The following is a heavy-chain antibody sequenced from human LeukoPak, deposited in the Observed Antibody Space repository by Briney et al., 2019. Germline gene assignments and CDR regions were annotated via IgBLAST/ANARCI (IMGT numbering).Heavy chain of an antibody. CDR3: ARRVIVVGLDY. J-gene: IGHJ4*02. V-gene: IGHV3-48*03. CDR2: LSRSGINI. Sequence: GGSLRLSCAASGFTFSSYEMNWVRQAPGKGLEWVSYLSRSGINIYYADSVKGRFTISRDNAKNSLYLQMNSLRAGDTAVYYCARRVIVVGLDYWGQGTLVTVSS. CDR1: GFTFSSYE. D-gene: IGHD3-22*01.